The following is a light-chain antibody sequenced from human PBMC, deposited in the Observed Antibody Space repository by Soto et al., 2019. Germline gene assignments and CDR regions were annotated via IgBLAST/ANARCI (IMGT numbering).Light chain of an antibody. V-gene: IGLV2-8*01. Sequence: QSALTQPPSATGSPGQSVTISSSGTSSDVGGYNYVSWHQQHPGKAPKLMIYEVSKRPSGVPDRFSGSKSGNTASLIVSGLQAEDEADYYCSSYAGSNNFVFGTGTKVTVL. CDR2: EVS. CDR1: SSDVGGYNY. CDR3: SSYAGSNNFV. J-gene: IGLJ1*01.